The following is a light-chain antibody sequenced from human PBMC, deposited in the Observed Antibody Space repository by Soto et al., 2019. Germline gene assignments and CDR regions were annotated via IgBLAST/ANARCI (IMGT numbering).Light chain of an antibody. CDR3: HQRSNWPLT. J-gene: IGKJ4*01. CDR2: DAS. CDR1: QSVNNY. V-gene: IGKV3-11*01. Sequence: EIVLTQSPATLSLSPGERATLSCRASQSVNNYLAWYQQKPGQAPRLLIYDASSRATDIPARFSGSGSGTDFALTISSLEPEDFATYYCHQRSNWPLTFGGGTKVDIK.